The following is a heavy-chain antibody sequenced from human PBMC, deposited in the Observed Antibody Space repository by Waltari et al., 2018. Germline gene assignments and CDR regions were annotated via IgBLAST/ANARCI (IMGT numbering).Heavy chain of an antibody. V-gene: IGHV3-30-3*01. CDR2: ISYDGSNK. D-gene: IGHD3-22*01. CDR1: GLTFSSYA. Sequence: QVQLVESGGGVVQPGRSLRLSCAASGLTFSSYAMHWVRQAPGKGLEWVAVISYDGSNKYYADSVKGRFTISRDNSKNTLYLQMNSLRAEDTAVYYCARGLYDSSGYVIDYWGQGTLVTVSS. J-gene: IGHJ4*02. CDR3: ARGLYDSSGYVIDY.